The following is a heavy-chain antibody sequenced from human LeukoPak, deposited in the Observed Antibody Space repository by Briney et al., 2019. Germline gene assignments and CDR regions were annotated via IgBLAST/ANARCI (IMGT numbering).Heavy chain of an antibody. CDR1: GFTFDDYG. CDR3: ARVGSGWYDAAY. J-gene: IGHJ4*02. CDR2: INWNGGST. Sequence: GGSLRLSCAASGFTFDDYGMSWVRQAPGKGLEWVSGINWNGGSTGYADSVKGRFTISGDNAKNSLYLQMNSLRAEDTALYYCARVGSGWYDAAYWGQGTLVTVSS. D-gene: IGHD6-19*01. V-gene: IGHV3-20*04.